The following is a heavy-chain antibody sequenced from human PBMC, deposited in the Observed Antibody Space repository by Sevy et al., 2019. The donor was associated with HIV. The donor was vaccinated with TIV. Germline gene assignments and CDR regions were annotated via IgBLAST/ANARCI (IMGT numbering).Heavy chain of an antibody. Sequence: GGSLRLSCAASGFTFSSYGMHWVRQAPGKGLEWVAVISYDGSNKYYADSVKGRFTISRDNSKNTLYLQMNSLRAEDTAVYYCAKESSPCSGGSCYWLDYWGQGTLVTVSS. CDR1: GFTFSSYG. CDR3: AKESSPCSGGSCYWLDY. V-gene: IGHV3-30*18. J-gene: IGHJ4*02. CDR2: ISYDGSNK. D-gene: IGHD2-15*01.